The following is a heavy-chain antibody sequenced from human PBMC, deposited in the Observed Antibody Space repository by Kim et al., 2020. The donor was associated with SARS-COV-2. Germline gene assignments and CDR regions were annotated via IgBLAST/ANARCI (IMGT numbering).Heavy chain of an antibody. Sequence: YNPSLKSRVTISVDTSKNQFSLKLSSVTAADTAVYYCARGPMIVVNAFDIWGQGTMVTVSS. D-gene: IGHD3-22*01. J-gene: IGHJ3*02. CDR3: ARGPMIVVNAFDI. V-gene: IGHV4-34*01.